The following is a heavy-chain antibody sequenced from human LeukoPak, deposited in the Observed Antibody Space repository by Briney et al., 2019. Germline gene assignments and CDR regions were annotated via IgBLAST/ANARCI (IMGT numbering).Heavy chain of an antibody. J-gene: IGHJ5*02. D-gene: IGHD4-4*01. Sequence: QPGGSLRLSCAASGFTFSSYAMSWVRQAPGKGLEWVSAISGSGGSTYYADSVEGRFTISRDNSKNTLYLQMNSLRAEDTAVYYCAKGDDYSNYGDLNWFDPWGQGTLVTVSS. CDR3: AKGDDYSNYGDLNWFDP. CDR2: ISGSGGST. V-gene: IGHV3-23*01. CDR1: GFTFSSYA.